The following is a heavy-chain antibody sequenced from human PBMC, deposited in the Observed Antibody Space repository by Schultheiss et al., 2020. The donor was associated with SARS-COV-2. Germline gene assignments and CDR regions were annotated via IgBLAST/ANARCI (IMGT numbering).Heavy chain of an antibody. J-gene: IGHJ6*02. CDR2: IIPILGIA. Sequence: SVKVSCKASGYTFTSYGISWVRQAPGQGLEWMGRIIPILGIANYAQKFQGRVTITADKSTSTAYMELSSLRSEDTAVYYCAREWPLWNQLLYGMDVWGQGTTVTVSS. CDR1: GYTFTSYG. CDR3: AREWPLWNQLLYGMDV. V-gene: IGHV1-69*04. D-gene: IGHD2-2*01.